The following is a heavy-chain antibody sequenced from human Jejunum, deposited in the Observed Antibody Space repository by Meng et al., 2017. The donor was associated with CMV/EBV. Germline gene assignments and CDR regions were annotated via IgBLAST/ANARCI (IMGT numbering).Heavy chain of an antibody. V-gene: IGHV4-4*07. Sequence: VPLQESGPGVVKPSETLSLACTVSGGSFTTYYWSWIRQRAGKGLEWIGRIITSGSTNYNPSLRSRVIMSVDTSKNQFFLKLRSVTAADTAVYFCAKGYGNSFEYWGQGSLVTV. CDR1: GGSFTTYY. CDR2: IITSGST. CDR3: AKGYGNSFEY. D-gene: IGHD3-16*01. J-gene: IGHJ4*02.